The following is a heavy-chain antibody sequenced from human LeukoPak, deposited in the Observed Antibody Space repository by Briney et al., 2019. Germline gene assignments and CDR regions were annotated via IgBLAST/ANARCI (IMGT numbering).Heavy chain of an antibody. CDR2: IYYSGST. Sequence: PSETLSLTCTVSGGSISSSSYYWGWIRQPPGKGLEWIGSIYYSGSTYYNPSVKSRVTIFVDTSKNQFSLKLSSVTAADTAVYYCASLTMIVVPWGQGTLVTVSS. CDR3: ASLTMIVVP. CDR1: GGSISSSSYY. V-gene: IGHV4-39*01. J-gene: IGHJ5*02. D-gene: IGHD3-22*01.